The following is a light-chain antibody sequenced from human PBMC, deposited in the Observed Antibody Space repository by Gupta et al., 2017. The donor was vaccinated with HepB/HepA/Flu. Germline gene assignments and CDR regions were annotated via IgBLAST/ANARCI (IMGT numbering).Light chain of an antibody. CDR2: GNS. CDR1: SSNIGSGYD. V-gene: IGLV1-40*01. CDR3: QSYDSSLSAWV. J-gene: IGLJ3*02. Sequence: QSVLTQPHSVSGAPGQRVPISCTGSSSNIGSGYDVHWYQQLPETAPKHLIYGNSNRPSGVPDRFSGAKSGSSASLAITVLQAEDEADYYCQSYDSSLSAWVFGGGTKLTVL.